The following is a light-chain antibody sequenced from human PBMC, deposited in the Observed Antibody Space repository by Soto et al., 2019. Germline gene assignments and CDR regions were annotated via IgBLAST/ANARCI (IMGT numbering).Light chain of an antibody. CDR1: QGISTY. CDR3: QQLNSDWYA. V-gene: IGKV1-9*01. Sequence: DIQLTQSPSFLSASVGDRVTITCRASQGISTYLAWYLQRPGKAHKLLIYGASTLQSGVPARFSGSVSGTEFTLTISSLQPEDFGTYYCQQLNSDWYAFGQGTKLEI. J-gene: IGKJ2*01. CDR2: GAS.